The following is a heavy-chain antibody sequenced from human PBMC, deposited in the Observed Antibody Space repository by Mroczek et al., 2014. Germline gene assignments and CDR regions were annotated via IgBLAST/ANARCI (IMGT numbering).Heavy chain of an antibody. V-gene: IGHV4-61*01. CDR3: ARDGPDPT. J-gene: IGHJ5*02. Sequence: QVQLQQWGPGLVKPSQTLSLTCTVSGGSISSGSYYWSWIRQPPGKGLEWIGYIYYSGSTNYNPSLKSRVTISVDTSKNQFSLKLSSVTAADTAVYYCARDGPDPTWGQGTLVTVSS. CDR1: GGSISSGSYY. CDR2: IYYSGST.